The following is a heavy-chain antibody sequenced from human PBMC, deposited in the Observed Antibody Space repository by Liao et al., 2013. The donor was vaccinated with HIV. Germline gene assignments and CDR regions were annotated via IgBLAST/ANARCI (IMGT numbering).Heavy chain of an antibody. D-gene: IGHD3-3*01. Sequence: QVQLQESGPGLVKPSETLSLTCTVSGGSISSYYWSWIRQPAGKGLEWIGRISTSGSTNYNPSLKSRVTMSVDTSKNHFSLKLSSVTAADTAVYYCARGPYYDFGSGYYPYYFDYWGQGTLVTVSS. CDR2: ISTSGST. CDR3: ARGPYYDFGSGYYPYYFDY. J-gene: IGHJ4*02. CDR1: GGSISSYY. V-gene: IGHV4-4*07.